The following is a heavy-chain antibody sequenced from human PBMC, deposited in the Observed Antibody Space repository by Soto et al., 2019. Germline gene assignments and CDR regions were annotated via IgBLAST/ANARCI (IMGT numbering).Heavy chain of an antibody. Sequence: VGSVRLSCAASGFTFTNYEMNWVRQAPGKGLEWISYISSSGKTISYADSVKGRFTISRDNAKNSLYLQMNSLRAEDTAVYYCARDPEKYSGSDLGIDYWGQGTLVTVSS. CDR1: GFTFTNYE. V-gene: IGHV3-48*03. CDR2: ISSSGKTI. D-gene: IGHD5-12*01. J-gene: IGHJ4*02. CDR3: ARDPEKYSGSDLGIDY.